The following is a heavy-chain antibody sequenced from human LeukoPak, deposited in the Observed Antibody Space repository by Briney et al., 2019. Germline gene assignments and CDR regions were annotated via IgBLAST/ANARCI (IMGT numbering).Heavy chain of an antibody. Sequence: SETLSLTCTLSGGSISSSSFYCGWIRHPPGRGREWIGSIYDNRSTNNNPSLKSRLTRYLNTPKNSSSLKLRPVNAVDTDVYYCAIDGRGGIREAGIGWGQGTPVTVSS. CDR1: GGSISSSSFY. CDR3: AIDGRGGIREAGIG. V-gene: IGHV4-39*01. CDR2: IYDNRST. D-gene: IGHD1-14*01. J-gene: IGHJ4*02.